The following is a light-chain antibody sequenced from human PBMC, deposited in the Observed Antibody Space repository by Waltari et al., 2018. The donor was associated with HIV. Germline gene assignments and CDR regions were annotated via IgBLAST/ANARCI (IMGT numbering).Light chain of an antibody. J-gene: IGLJ3*02. Sequence: QSVLTQPPSVSGAPGQRVTISCTGSNSTIGAGYDVHWYQQLPGTAPKLLISGNSNRPSGVPDRFSGSKSGTSASLAITGLLAEDEADYYCQSYDSSLSVWVFGGGTKLTVL. CDR1: NSTIGAGYD. CDR3: QSYDSSLSVWV. V-gene: IGLV1-40*01. CDR2: GNS.